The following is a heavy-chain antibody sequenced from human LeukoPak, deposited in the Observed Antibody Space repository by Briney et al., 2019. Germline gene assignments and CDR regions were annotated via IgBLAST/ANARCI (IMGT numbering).Heavy chain of an antibody. J-gene: IGHJ4*02. D-gene: IGHD5-12*01. Sequence: SVKVSCKASGGTFSSYAISWVRQAPGQGLEWMGRIIPILGIANYAQKFQGRVTITADESTSTAYMELSSLRSEDAAVYYCAREGFGGYSGYDSYWGQGTLVTVSS. CDR3: AREGFGGYSGYDSY. CDR2: IIPILGIA. CDR1: GGTFSSYA. V-gene: IGHV1-69*04.